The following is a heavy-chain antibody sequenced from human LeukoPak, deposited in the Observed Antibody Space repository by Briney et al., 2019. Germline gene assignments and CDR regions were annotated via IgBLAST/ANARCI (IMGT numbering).Heavy chain of an antibody. J-gene: IGHJ5*02. Sequence: PGGSLRLSCAASGFTFSSYAMSWVRQAPGKGLEWVSAISGSGGSTYYADSVKGRFTISRDNSKNTLYLQMNSLRAEDTAVYYCAKDSGYDFWRDNWFDPWGQGTLVTVSS. V-gene: IGHV3-23*01. CDR3: AKDSGYDFWRDNWFDP. CDR2: ISGSGGST. CDR1: GFTFSSYA. D-gene: IGHD3-3*01.